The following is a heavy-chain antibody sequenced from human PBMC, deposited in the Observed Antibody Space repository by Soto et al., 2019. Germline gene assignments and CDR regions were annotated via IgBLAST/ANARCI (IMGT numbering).Heavy chain of an antibody. CDR1: GFSLSTSGVG. CDR3: AHKGPEDWPLDD. CDR2: IYWDDSK. V-gene: IGHV2-5*02. D-gene: IGHD3-9*01. Sequence: QITLKESGPTLVRPTQTLTLTCAFSGFSLSTSGVGVGWIRQPPGKALEWLAVIYWDDSKHYSPSLRSRLTITNDTSKNQVVLTMTNMDPMDTGTYYCAHKGPEDWPLDDWGQGTLVTVSS. J-gene: IGHJ4*02.